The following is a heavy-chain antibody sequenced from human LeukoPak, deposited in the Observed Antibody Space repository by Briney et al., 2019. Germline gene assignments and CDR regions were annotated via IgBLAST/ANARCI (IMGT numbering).Heavy chain of an antibody. D-gene: IGHD3-16*01. CDR3: AKDGGITTPFDY. Sequence: PGGSLRLSCAASGFTLSSYAMSWVRQAPGKGLEWVAFIRYDGSNKYYADSVKGRFTISRDNSKNTLYLQMNSLRAEDTAVYYCAKDGGITTPFDYWGQGTLVTVSS. CDR1: GFTLSSYA. J-gene: IGHJ4*02. CDR2: IRYDGSNK. V-gene: IGHV3-30*02.